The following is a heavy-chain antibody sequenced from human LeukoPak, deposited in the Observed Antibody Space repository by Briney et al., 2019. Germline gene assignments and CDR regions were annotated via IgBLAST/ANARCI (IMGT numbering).Heavy chain of an antibody. D-gene: IGHD6-19*01. V-gene: IGHV3-23*01. CDR1: GFTFSSYG. Sequence: PGGSLRLSCAASGFTFSSYGMSWVRRAPGKGLEWVSAISGSGGSTYYADSVKGRFAISRDNAKNSLYLQMNSLRAEDTAVYYCARDVSSGWSFDPWGQGTLVTVSS. CDR3: ARDVSSGWSFDP. CDR2: ISGSGGST. J-gene: IGHJ5*02.